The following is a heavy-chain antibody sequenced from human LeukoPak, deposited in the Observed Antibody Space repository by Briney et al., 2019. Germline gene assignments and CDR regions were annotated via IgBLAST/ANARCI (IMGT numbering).Heavy chain of an antibody. J-gene: IGHJ6*02. V-gene: IGHV4-59*01. D-gene: IGHD5-18*01. CDR1: GGSISSYY. CDR2: IYYSGST. Sequence: SETLSLTCTVSGGSISSYYWSWIRQPPGKGLEWIGYIYYSGSTNYNPSLKGRVTISVDTSKNQFSLKLSSVTAADTAVYYCARLDTAYLHYYGLNVWGQGTTVTVSS. CDR3: ARLDTAYLHYYGLNV.